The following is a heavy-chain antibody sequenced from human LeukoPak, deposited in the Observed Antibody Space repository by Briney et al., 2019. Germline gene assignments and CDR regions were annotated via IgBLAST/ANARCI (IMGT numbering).Heavy chain of an antibody. CDR2: IWYDGSNK. V-gene: IGHV3-33*01. CDR1: GFTFSSYG. J-gene: IGHJ4*02. CDR3: ARDRAYHYGSGINY. D-gene: IGHD3-10*01. Sequence: GRSLRLSCAASGFTFSSYGMHWVRQAPGKGLEWVAVIWYDGSNKYYADSVKGRFTISRDNSKNTLYLQMNSLRAEDTAVYYCARDRAYHYGSGINYWGQGTLVTVSS.